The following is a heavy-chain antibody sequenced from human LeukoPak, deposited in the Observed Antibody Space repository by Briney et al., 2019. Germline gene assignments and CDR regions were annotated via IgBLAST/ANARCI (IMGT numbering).Heavy chain of an antibody. CDR3: ARHVSTSSCGADCYSGGLDV. D-gene: IGHD2-21*02. J-gene: IGHJ6*02. V-gene: IGHV4-39*01. Sequence: PSETLSLTCTVSGGSISSYYWAWIRQPPGKGLEWIGSIYYSGSPYYYPSLKSRVTISVDTSKNQFSLKLSSVTAADTAVYYCARHVSTSSCGADCYSGGLDVWGQGTTVTVSS. CDR2: IYYSGSP. CDR1: GGSISSYY.